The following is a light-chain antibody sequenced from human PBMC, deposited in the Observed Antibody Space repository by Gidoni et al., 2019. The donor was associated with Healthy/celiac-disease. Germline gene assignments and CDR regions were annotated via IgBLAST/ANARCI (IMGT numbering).Light chain of an antibody. CDR3: QQYGSSPWT. CDR1: QSVSSSS. Sequence: DILLTQSPGTLSLSPVESATLSCSASQSVSSSSLAWYQQKPGQAPRLLIYGASSRATGIPQRFSGSGSGTDFTLTISRLEPEDFAVYYCQQYGSSPWTFGQGTKVEIK. J-gene: IGKJ1*01. V-gene: IGKV3-20*01. CDR2: GAS.